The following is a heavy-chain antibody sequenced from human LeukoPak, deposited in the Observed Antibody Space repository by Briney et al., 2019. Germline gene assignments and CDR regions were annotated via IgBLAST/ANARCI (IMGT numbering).Heavy chain of an antibody. Sequence: KAGRSLRLSCVASGFTFSSYSMNWVRQAPGKGLEWVSSITGSNSYIYYADSVKGRFTISRDNAKNSLYLQMNSLRAEDTAVYYCAGSYGLRAGFDYWGQGTLVTVSS. CDR3: AGSYGLRAGFDY. CDR1: GFTFSSYS. V-gene: IGHV3-21*01. D-gene: IGHD3-10*01. CDR2: ITGSNSYI. J-gene: IGHJ4*02.